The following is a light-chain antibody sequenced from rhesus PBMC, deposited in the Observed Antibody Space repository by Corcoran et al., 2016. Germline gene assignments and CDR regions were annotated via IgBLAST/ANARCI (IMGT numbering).Light chain of an antibody. CDR1: ENVNNY. CDR3: QQHNSYPFA. CDR2: KAS. V-gene: IGKV1-74*01. J-gene: IGKJ3*01. Sequence: DIQMTQSPSALSASVGDRVTITCRASENVNNYLNWYQQKPGKAPRLLLYKASTLQIGVPSRFSGSGSGTDFTLTISSLQPEYFAIYYCQQHNSYPFAFGPGAKLDI.